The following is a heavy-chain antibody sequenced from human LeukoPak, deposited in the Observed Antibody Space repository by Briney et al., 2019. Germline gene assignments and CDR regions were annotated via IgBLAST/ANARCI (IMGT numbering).Heavy chain of an antibody. J-gene: IGHJ4*02. D-gene: IGHD6-19*01. CDR1: GGSISSYY. CDR3: ASMDSSGWPFDY. CDR2: IYYGGST. V-gene: IGHV4-59*01. Sequence: PSETLSLTCTVSGGSISSYYWSWIRQPPGKGLEWIGYIYYGGSTNYNPSLKSRVTISVDTSKNQFSLKLSSVTAADTAVYYCASMDSSGWPFDYWGQGTLVTVSS.